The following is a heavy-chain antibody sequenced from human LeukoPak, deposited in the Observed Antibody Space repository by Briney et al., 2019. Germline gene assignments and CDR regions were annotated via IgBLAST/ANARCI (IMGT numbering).Heavy chain of an antibody. D-gene: IGHD5-24*01. Sequence: ASVEVSCKASGGTFSSYAISWVRQAPGQGLEWMGGIIPIFDTANYAQKFQGRVTITADESTSTAYMELSSLRSEDTAVYYCARGVGDGYNRGWGQGTLVTVSS. CDR3: ARGVGDGYNRG. CDR2: IIPIFDTA. J-gene: IGHJ4*02. CDR1: GGTFSSYA. V-gene: IGHV1-69*13.